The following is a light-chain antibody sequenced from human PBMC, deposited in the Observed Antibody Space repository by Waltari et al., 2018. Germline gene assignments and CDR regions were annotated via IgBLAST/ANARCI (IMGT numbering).Light chain of an antibody. CDR1: QSALYSSSNKNY. J-gene: IGKJ1*01. CDR3: QQYYSTPS. Sequence: EILMTQSPASLSVSLGERATINCKSSQSALYSSSNKNYLAWYQQKPGQPPKLLIYWASTRESGVPDRFSGCGSGTDFTLTISSLQAEDVAVYYCQQYYSTPSFGQGTKVEIK. CDR2: WAS. V-gene: IGKV4-1*01.